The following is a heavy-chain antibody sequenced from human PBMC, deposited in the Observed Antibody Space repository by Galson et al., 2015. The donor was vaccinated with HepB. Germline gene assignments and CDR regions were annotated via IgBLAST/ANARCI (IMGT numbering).Heavy chain of an antibody. D-gene: IGHD1-26*01. Sequence: SVKVSCKASGYTFTTYAMHWVRQAPGQRREWMGWINAGYGDTKYSQRFQGRVTITSDTSASTAYMELSSLRSEDTAVYYCATPGGIVGATSSTFDYWGQGTLVTVSS. J-gene: IGHJ4*02. CDR2: INAGYGDT. V-gene: IGHV1-3*01. CDR3: ATPGGIVGATSSTFDY. CDR1: GYTFTTYA.